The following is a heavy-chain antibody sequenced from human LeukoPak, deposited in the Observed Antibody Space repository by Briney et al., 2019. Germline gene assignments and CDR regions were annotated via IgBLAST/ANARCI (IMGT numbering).Heavy chain of an antibody. J-gene: IGHJ2*01. CDR2: IWYDGSNK. D-gene: IGHD1-26*01. V-gene: IGHV3-33*06. CDR1: GFKFSDYG. CDR3: AKDRTVGASYWYFDL. Sequence: PGRSLRLSCVASGFKFSDYGMHWVRQAPGKGLEWVAIIWYDGSNKYYADSVKGRFTISRDNSKNTLFLHMNTLRAEDTAIYYCAKDRTVGASYWYFDLWGRGTLVTVSS.